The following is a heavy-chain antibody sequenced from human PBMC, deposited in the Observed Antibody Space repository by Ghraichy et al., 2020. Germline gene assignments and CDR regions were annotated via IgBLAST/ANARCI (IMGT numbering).Heavy chain of an antibody. J-gene: IGHJ4*02. CDR2: IKRDGSEV. CDR1: GFTFSNYW. CDR3: ARERIIGNKSVFDN. Sequence: GESMNISCAASGFTFSNYWMTWVRQGPGKGLEWVANIKRDGSEVNYVDSVKGRFTISRDNAKNSLYLQLNSLRAEDTAVYYCARERIIGNKSVFDNWGQGTLVTVSS. V-gene: IGHV3-7*03. D-gene: IGHD1-20*01.